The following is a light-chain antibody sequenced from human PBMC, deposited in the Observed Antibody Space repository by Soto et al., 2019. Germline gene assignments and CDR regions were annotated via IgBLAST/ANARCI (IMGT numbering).Light chain of an antibody. V-gene: IGKV3-15*01. CDR1: QRIRSN. Sequence: EIVMTQSPATLSVSPGERATLSSRASQRIRSNLAWYQQKPGQAPRLLIYGASTRATGIPARFSGSGSGTEFTLTISSLQSEDFAVYYCQQYNNWPGWAFGQGTKVEIK. J-gene: IGKJ1*01. CDR3: QQYNNWPGWA. CDR2: GAS.